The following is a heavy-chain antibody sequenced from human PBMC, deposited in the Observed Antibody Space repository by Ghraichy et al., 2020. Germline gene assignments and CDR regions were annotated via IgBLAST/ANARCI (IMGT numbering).Heavy chain of an antibody. CDR3: AKNVLETYIRGPADY. V-gene: IGHV3-23*01. J-gene: IGHJ4*02. D-gene: IGHD3-10*02. Sequence: GGSLRLSCAASGFTFSSYAMYWVRQAPGKGLEWVSTISGGGDGTYYADSVKGRFTISRDNSKSTLYLQMNSLRAEDTAVYYCAKNVLETYIRGPADYWGQGTLVTVSS. CDR1: GFTFSSYA. CDR2: ISGGGDGT.